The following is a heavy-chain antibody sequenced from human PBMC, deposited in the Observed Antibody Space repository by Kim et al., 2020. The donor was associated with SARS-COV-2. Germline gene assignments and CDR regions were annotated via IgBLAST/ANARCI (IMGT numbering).Heavy chain of an antibody. CDR3: ARDQQQLVLVDYYYGMDV. CDR2: IIPILGIA. V-gene: IGHV1-69*04. J-gene: IGHJ6*02. Sequence: SVKVSCKASGGTFSSYAISWVRQAPGQGLEWMGRIIPILGIANYAQKFQGRVTITADKSTSTAYMELSSLRSEDTAVYYCARDQQQLVLVDYYYGMDVWGQGTTVTVSS. D-gene: IGHD6-13*01. CDR1: GGTFSSYA.